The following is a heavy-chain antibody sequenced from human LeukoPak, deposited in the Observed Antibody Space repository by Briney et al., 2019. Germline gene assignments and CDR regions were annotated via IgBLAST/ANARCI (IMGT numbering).Heavy chain of an antibody. CDR3: ARDFHRRLYDSSGYYLY. J-gene: IGHJ4*02. CDR2: ISSSSIYI. V-gene: IGHV3-21*01. Sequence: GGSLRLSCAASGFTFSSYSMNWVRLAPGKGLEWVSSISSSSIYIYYADSVKGRFTISGDNAKNSLYLQMNSLRAEDTAVYYCARDFHRRLYDSSGYYLYWGQGTLVTVSS. D-gene: IGHD3-22*01. CDR1: GFTFSSYS.